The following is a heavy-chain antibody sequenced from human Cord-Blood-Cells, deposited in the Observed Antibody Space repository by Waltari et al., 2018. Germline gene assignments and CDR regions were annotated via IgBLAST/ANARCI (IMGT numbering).Heavy chain of an antibody. CDR3: ARDEIHCSGGSCYGVFGYNWFDP. J-gene: IGHJ5*02. CDR1: GGSSSGYY. D-gene: IGHD2-15*01. CDR2: INHSGST. V-gene: IGHV4-34*01. Sequence: QVQLQQWGAGLLKPSETLSLPCAVYGGSSSGYYWSWTRQPPGKGLEWTGEINHSGSTNYNPSLKSRVTISVDTSKNQFSLKLSSVTAADTAVYYCARDEIHCSGGSCYGVFGYNWFDPWGQGTLVTVSS.